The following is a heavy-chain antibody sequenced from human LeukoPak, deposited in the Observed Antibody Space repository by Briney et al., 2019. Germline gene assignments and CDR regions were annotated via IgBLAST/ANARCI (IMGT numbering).Heavy chain of an antibody. V-gene: IGHV3-23*01. CDR1: GFTFGSYA. CDR3: AKAAGSGSYYRGSRIQYYFDY. Sequence: GGSLRLSCAASGFTFGSYAMSWVRQAPGKGLEWVSAISGSGGSTYYADSVKGRFTISRDNSKNTLYLQMNSLRAEDTAVYYCAKAAGSGSYYRGSRIQYYFDYWGQGTLVTVSS. J-gene: IGHJ4*02. CDR2: ISGSGGST. D-gene: IGHD3-10*01.